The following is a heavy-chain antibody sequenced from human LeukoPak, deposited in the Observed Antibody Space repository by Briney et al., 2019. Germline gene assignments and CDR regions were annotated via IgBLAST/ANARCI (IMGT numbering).Heavy chain of an antibody. J-gene: IGHJ4*02. CDR1: GFTFSSYG. CDR2: ISGSGGST. V-gene: IGHV3-23*01. Sequence: PSGGSLRLSCAASGFTFSSYGMSWVRQAPGKGLEWVSAISGSGGSTYYADSVKGRFTISRDNTRKSLYLQMDSLRVDDTAYYYCARERGRKPHDYWGQGILVTVSS. D-gene: IGHD3-16*01. CDR3: ARERGRKPHDY.